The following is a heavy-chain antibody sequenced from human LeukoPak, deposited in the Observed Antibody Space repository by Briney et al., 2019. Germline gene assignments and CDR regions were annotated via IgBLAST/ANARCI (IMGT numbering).Heavy chain of an antibody. CDR1: GFTFDDYA. CDR3: AKDSTSYNHYFDY. D-gene: IGHD2-2*01. Sequence: GRSLRLSCAASGFTFDDYAMHWVRQAPGKGLEWASGISWNSGSIGYADSVKGRFTISRDNAKNSLYLQMNSLRAEDTALYYCAKDSTSYNHYFDYWGQGTLVTVSS. J-gene: IGHJ4*02. V-gene: IGHV3-9*01. CDR2: ISWNSGSI.